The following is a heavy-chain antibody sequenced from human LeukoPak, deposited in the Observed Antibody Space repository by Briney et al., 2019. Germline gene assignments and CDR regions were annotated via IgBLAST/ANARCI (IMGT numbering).Heavy chain of an antibody. V-gene: IGHV4-34*01. CDR1: GGSFSGYY. Sequence: SETLSLTCAVYGGSFSGYYWSWIRQPPGKGLEWIGEINHSGSTNYNPSLKSRVTISVDTSKNQFSLKLSSVTAADTAVYYCARRVRCYGSGSYYPFDYWGQGTLVTVSS. J-gene: IGHJ4*02. CDR2: INHSGST. CDR3: ARRVRCYGSGSYYPFDY. D-gene: IGHD3-10*01.